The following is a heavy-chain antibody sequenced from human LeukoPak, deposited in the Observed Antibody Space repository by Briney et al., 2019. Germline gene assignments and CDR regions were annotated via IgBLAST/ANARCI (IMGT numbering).Heavy chain of an antibody. Sequence: SETLSLTCTVSGASINNNFWTWIRQPPGKGLEWIGYIYSSGSANYNPSLKSRVIISGDTSKNQISLNLTSVTAADTAIYYCARHLSGDYTSWFDPWGQGTLVTVSS. CDR3: ARHLSGDYTSWFDP. CDR1: GASINNNF. D-gene: IGHD4-17*01. J-gene: IGHJ5*02. V-gene: IGHV4-59*08. CDR2: IYSSGSA.